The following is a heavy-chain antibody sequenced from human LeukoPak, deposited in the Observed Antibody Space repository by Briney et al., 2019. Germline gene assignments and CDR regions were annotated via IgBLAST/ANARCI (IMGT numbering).Heavy chain of an antibody. V-gene: IGHV4-61*02. Sequence: SETLSLTCTVSGGSISSGSYYWSWIRQPAGKGLEWIGRIYTSGSTNYNPSLKSRVTMSVDTSKNQFSLKLSSVTAADTAVYYCASGPFVALRGDAFDIWGRGTMVTVSS. CDR3: ASGPFVALRGDAFDI. CDR2: IYTSGST. J-gene: IGHJ3*02. D-gene: IGHD2-15*01. CDR1: GGSISSGSYY.